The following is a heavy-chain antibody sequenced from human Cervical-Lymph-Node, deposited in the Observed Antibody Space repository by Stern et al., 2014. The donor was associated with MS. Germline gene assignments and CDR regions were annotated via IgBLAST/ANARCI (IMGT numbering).Heavy chain of an antibody. CDR3: ARDLTMGTSD. Sequence: QVQLGQSGSEVKKPGSSVKVSCKASGGTFSTSDFNWVRQAPGEGLEWMGGIIPLIGTAKFAPKFQGRVTINADGSTSTVYMELSNLGSDDTAIYYCARDLTMGTSDWGQGTLVTVSS. D-gene: IGHD3-10*01. CDR2: IIPLIGTA. J-gene: IGHJ4*02. CDR1: GGTFSTSD. V-gene: IGHV1-69*01.